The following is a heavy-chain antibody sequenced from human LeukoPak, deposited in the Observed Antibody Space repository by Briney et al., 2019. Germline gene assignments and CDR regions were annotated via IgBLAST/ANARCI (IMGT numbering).Heavy chain of an antibody. CDR1: GGSISSSSYY. D-gene: IGHD2-2*01. CDR2: IYYSGST. J-gene: IGHJ4*02. V-gene: IGHV4-39*01. CDR3: ATQGGGPSHFDY. Sequence: SETLSLTCTVSGGSISSSSYYWGWIRQPPGKGLEWIGSIYYSGSTYYNPSLKSRVTISVDTSKNQFSLKLSSVTAADTAVYYCATQGGGPSHFDYWGQGTLVTVSS.